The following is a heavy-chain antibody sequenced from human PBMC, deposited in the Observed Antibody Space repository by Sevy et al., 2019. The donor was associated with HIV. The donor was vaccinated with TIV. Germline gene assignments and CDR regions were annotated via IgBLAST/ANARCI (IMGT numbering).Heavy chain of an antibody. CDR1: GFTFGHYE. D-gene: IGHD2-21*02. CDR3: ARQRSCGGDCYYFDN. Sequence: GGSLRLSCAASGFTFGHYEMNWVRQTPGKGLEWVVNINGNGRATGYANSVRDRFTISRDNARNSLYLQMNSLRGEDTAFYYCARQRSCGGDCYYFDNWGQGTLVTVSS. V-gene: IGHV3-20*04. J-gene: IGHJ4*02. CDR2: INGNGRAT.